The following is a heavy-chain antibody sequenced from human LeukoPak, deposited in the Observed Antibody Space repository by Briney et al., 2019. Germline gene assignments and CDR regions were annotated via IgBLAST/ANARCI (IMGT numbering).Heavy chain of an antibody. CDR3: ARRGRNSRAYYYYYYMDV. Sequence: GASVKVSCKASGYTFTSYGISWVRQAPGQGLEWMGWMNPNSGNTGYAQKFQGRVTITRNTSISTAYMELSSLRSEDTAAYYCARRGRNSRAYYYYYYMDVWGKGTTVTVSS. CDR2: MNPNSGNT. CDR1: GYTFTSYG. D-gene: IGHD4-23*01. V-gene: IGHV1-8*03. J-gene: IGHJ6*03.